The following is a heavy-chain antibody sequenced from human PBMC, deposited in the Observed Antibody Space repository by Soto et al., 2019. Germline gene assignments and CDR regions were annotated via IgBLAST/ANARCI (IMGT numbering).Heavy chain of an antibody. CDR1: GYTFTSHA. D-gene: IGHD6-19*01. V-gene: IGHV1-3*01. CDR2: INAGNGNT. Sequence: ASVKVSCKASGYTFTSHAMHWVRQAPGQRLEWMGWINAGNGNTKYSQKFQGRVTITRDTSASTAYMELSSLRPEDTAVYYCARARYSSGWYDPRGAFDIWGQGTMVTVSS. CDR3: ARARYSSGWYDPRGAFDI. J-gene: IGHJ3*02.